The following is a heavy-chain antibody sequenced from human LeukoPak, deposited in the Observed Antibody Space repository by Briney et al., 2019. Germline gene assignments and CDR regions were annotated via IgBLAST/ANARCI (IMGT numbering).Heavy chain of an antibody. CDR3: AELGITMIGGV. V-gene: IGHV3-48*03. CDR2: ISSSGSTI. CDR1: GFTFSSYE. J-gene: IGHJ6*04. D-gene: IGHD3-10*02. Sequence: GGSLRLSCAASGFTFSSYEMNWVRQAPGKGLEGVSYISSSGSTIYYADSVKGRFTISRDNAKNSLYLQMNSLRAENTAVYYCAELGITMIGGVWGKGTTVTISS.